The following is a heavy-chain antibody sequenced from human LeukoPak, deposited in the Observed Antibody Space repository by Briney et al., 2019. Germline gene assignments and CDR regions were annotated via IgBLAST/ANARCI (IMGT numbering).Heavy chain of an antibody. CDR1: GYTFTSYG. J-gene: IGHJ4*02. Sequence: GASVKVPCKASGYTFTSYGISWVRQAPGQGLEWMGWISAYNGNTNYAQKLQGRVTMTTDTSTSTAYMELRSLRSDDTAVYYCARGTMVRGVSPDFDYWGQGTLVTVSS. CDR3: ARGTMVRGVSPDFDY. V-gene: IGHV1-18*04. D-gene: IGHD3-10*01. CDR2: ISAYNGNT.